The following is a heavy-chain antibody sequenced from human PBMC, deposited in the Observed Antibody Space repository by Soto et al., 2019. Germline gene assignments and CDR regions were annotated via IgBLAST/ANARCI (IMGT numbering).Heavy chain of an antibody. J-gene: IGHJ6*02. V-gene: IGHV1-69*13. CDR1: GGTCSSYA. CDR3: AREVARDSSGSVYYYYGMDV. Sequence: SVKVSCKASGGTCSSYAISWVRQAPGQGLEWMGGIIPIFGTANYAQKFQGRVTITADESTSTAYMELSSLRSEDTAVYYCAREVARDSSGSVYYYYGMDVWGQGTTVTVSS. CDR2: IIPIFGTA. D-gene: IGHD3-22*01.